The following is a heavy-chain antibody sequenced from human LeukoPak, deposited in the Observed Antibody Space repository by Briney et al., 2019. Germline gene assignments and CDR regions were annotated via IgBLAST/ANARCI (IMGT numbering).Heavy chain of an antibody. D-gene: IGHD5-24*01. Sequence: AGGSLRLSCAASGFTFSSYGMHWVRQAPGKGLEWVAVISYDGSNKYYADSVKGRFTISRDNSKNTLYLQMNSLRAEDTAVYYCAKSSSGWLQYGIDYWGQGTLVTVSS. J-gene: IGHJ4*02. CDR1: GFTFSSYG. V-gene: IGHV3-30*18. CDR3: AKSSSGWLQYGIDY. CDR2: ISYDGSNK.